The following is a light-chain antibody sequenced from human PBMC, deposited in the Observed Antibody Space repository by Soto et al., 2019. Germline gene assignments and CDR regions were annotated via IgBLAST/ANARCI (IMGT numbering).Light chain of an antibody. CDR2: LNSDGSH. Sequence: QPVLTQSPSASASLGASVKLTCTLSSGHSSYAIAWHQQQPEKGPRYLMKLNSDGSHSKGDGIPDRFSGSSSGAERYLTISSLQSEDEADYYCQTWGTGGGYVFGTGTKLTVL. J-gene: IGLJ1*01. CDR3: QTWGTGGGYV. V-gene: IGLV4-69*01. CDR1: SGHSSYA.